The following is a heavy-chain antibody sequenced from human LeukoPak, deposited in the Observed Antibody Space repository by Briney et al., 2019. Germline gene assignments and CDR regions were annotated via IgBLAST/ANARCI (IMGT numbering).Heavy chain of an antibody. V-gene: IGHV4-39*07. D-gene: IGHD1-26*01. CDR3: ARDGGIVGAQNWFDP. CDR2: IYYSGNT. Sequence: SETLSLTCTVSGGSINSGDYYWGWIRQPPGKGLEWIGSIYYSGNTYYNPSLKSRVTISVDTSKNQFSLKLSSVTAADTAVYYCARDGGIVGAQNWFDPWGQGTLVTVSS. CDR1: GGSINSGDYY. J-gene: IGHJ5*02.